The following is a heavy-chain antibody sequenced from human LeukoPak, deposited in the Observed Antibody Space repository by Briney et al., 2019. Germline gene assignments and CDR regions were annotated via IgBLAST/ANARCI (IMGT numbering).Heavy chain of an antibody. CDR3: ARGELPYYYDSSGYGAFDI. Sequence: ASVKVSCKASGYTFTGYYMHWVRQAPGQGLEWMGWINPNSGGTNYAQKFQGWVTMTRDTSISTAYMELSRLRSDDTAVYYCARGELPYYYDSSGYGAFDIWGQGTMVTVSS. J-gene: IGHJ3*02. V-gene: IGHV1-2*04. CDR1: GYTFTGYY. CDR2: INPNSGGT. D-gene: IGHD3-22*01.